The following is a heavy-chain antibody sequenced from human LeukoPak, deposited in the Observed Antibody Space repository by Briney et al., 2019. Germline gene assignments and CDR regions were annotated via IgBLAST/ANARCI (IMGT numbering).Heavy chain of an antibody. V-gene: IGHV3-74*01. CDR1: GFTLSTYW. CDR2: INPDGSTT. D-gene: IGHD6-19*01. J-gene: IGHJ3*02. Sequence: GGSLRLSCAASGFTLSTYWMHWVRQAPGKGLVWVSRINPDGSTTTYADSVEGRFTISRDNAKNTLYLQMNSLRAEDTAVYYCANMVAGPLRYAFDIWGQGTMVTVSS. CDR3: ANMVAGPLRYAFDI.